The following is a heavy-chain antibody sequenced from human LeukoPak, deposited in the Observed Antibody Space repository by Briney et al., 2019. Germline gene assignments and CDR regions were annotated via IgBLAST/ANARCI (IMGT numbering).Heavy chain of an antibody. Sequence: SETLSLTCTVSGVSISGYYWCWLRQSPGKGLEWIGYISGSGSTNYNPSLKSRVTISVDTSKNQLSLKLSSVTAADTAVYYCASGILTGYYAMDVWGQGTTVTVSS. J-gene: IGHJ6*02. D-gene: IGHD3-9*01. CDR3: ASGILTGYYAMDV. CDR2: ISGSGST. V-gene: IGHV4-59*08. CDR1: GVSISGYY.